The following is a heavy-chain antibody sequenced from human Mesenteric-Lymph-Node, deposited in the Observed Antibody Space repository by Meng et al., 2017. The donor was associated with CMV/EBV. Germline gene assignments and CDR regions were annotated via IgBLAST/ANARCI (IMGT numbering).Heavy chain of an antibody. CDR3: ASPTEDQGGHY. CDR1: GYTFTAYY. J-gene: IGHJ4*02. Sequence: ASVKVSCKASGYTFTAYYLLWVRQAPGQGPEWMGWINPNTGYTNSAQRFQGRVTMTRDTSITTGYMELSRLTSDDTATYYCASPTEDQGGHYWGQGTPVTVSS. V-gene: IGHV1-2*02. CDR2: INPNTGYT. D-gene: IGHD2-2*01.